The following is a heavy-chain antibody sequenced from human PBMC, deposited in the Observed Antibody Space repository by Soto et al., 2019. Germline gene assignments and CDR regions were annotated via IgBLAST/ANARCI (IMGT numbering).Heavy chain of an antibody. CDR1: GYTFTSYG. V-gene: IGHV1-18*04. J-gene: IGHJ4*02. D-gene: IGHD6-13*01. Sequence: ASVKVSCKASGYTFTSYGISWVRQAPGQGLEWMGWISAYTGDTNHAQKFQGRVTMTTDTATSTAYMELRSLRSDDTALYYCARDRPFSSSWEPMDHWGQGTLVTVSS. CDR2: ISAYTGDT. CDR3: ARDRPFSSSWEPMDH.